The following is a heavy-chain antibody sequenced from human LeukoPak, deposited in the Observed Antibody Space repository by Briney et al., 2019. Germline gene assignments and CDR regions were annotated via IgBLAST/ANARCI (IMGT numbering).Heavy chain of an antibody. CDR2: IWYDGSNK. CDR3: ARNSYGYSHFDY. D-gene: IGHD5-18*01. CDR1: GFTFSSYG. V-gene: IGHV3-33*01. Sequence: GGSLRLSCAASGFTFSSYGMHWVRQAPGKGLEWVAVIWYDGSNKYYADSVKGRFTISRDNSKNTLYLQMNSLRAEDTAVYYCARNSYGYSHFDYWGQGTLVTVSS. J-gene: IGHJ4*02.